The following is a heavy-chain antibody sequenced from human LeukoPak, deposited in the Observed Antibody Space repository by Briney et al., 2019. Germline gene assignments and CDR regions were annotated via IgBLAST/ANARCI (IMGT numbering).Heavy chain of an antibody. V-gene: IGHV3-7*01. Sequence: TGGSLRLSCAASGFTFSSYWMTWVRQAPGKGLEWVANIKEDGGEGYYVDSVKGRFTISRDNAMNSLYLQMSSLRAEDTAVYYCARWTTCGGDCHILDYWGQGILVTVSS. CDR3: ARWTTCGGDCHILDY. CDR1: GFTFSSYW. CDR2: IKEDGGEG. J-gene: IGHJ4*02. D-gene: IGHD2-21*02.